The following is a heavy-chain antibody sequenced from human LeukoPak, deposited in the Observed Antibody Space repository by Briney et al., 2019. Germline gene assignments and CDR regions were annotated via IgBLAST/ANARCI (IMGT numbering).Heavy chain of an antibody. D-gene: IGHD3-10*01. V-gene: IGHV3-23*01. CDR2: ISGSGGST. J-gene: IGHJ3*02. CDR3: AKDEFGEGAFDI. Sequence: PGGSLRLSCAASGFTFSSYAMSWVRQAPGKGLEWVSAISGSGGSTYYADSVKGRFTISRDNSKNTLYLQMNSPRAEDTAVYYCAKDEFGEGAFDIWGQGTMVTVSS. CDR1: GFTFSSYA.